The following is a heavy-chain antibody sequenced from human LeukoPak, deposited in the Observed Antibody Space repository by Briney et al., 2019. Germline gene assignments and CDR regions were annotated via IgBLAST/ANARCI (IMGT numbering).Heavy chain of an antibody. CDR1: GFTVSSNY. CDR3: ARGVLLYYYYMDV. CDR2: IYSGGST. Sequence: HSGGPLRLSCAASGFTVSSNYMSWVRQAPGKGLEWVSVIYSGGSTYYADSVKGRFTISRDNSKNTLYLQMNSLRAEDTAVYYCARGVLLYYYYMDVWGKGTTVTVSS. V-gene: IGHV3-53*01. D-gene: IGHD2-15*01. J-gene: IGHJ6*03.